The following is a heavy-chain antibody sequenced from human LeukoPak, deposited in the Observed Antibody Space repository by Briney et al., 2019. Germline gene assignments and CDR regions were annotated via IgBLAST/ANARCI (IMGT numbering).Heavy chain of an antibody. D-gene: IGHD3-9*01. CDR2: INHSGST. V-gene: IGHV4-34*01. CDR3: ARMGVLRYFDWLGIGNWFDP. CDR1: GGSFSGYY. Sequence: SETLSLTCAVCGGSFSGYYWSGLREPPGKGLEGLGEINHSGSTNYNPSLKSRVTISVDTSKNQFSLKLSSVTAADTAVYYCARMGVLRYFDWLGIGNWFDPWGQGTLVTVSS. J-gene: IGHJ5*02.